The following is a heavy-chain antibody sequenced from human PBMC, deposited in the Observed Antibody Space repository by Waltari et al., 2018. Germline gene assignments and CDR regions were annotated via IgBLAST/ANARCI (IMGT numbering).Heavy chain of an antibody. Sequence: QVQLHQWGAGQLKPSETLSLTCAVSGESFLGYFWSWIRQSPGKGLEWLGSMHYSGSTNYKPTLESRLSLSVDTTKKRFSLSLTSVTAADAALYFCARYGEVPASYFFDYWGQGTLVTVSS. D-gene: IGHD2-21*01. CDR3: ARYGEVPASYFFDY. CDR2: MHYSGST. J-gene: IGHJ4*01. CDR1: GESFLGYF. V-gene: IGHV4-34*01.